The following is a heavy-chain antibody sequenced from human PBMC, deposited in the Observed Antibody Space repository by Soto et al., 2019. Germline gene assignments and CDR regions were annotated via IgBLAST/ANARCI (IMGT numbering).Heavy chain of an antibody. D-gene: IGHD2-21*02. CDR1: GDTFTDYC. CDR3: ARGGHVVVVTAALDY. V-gene: IGHV1-46*01. Sequence: QVQLVQSGAEVKKPGASVKVSCKASGDTFTDYCINWVRQAPGQGLEWMGTVNPSGGHTTYAQHFLGRMTMTRDTSTSTLYMELTSLTSEDTAVYYCARGGHVVVVTAALDYWGQGTLVTVSS. J-gene: IGHJ4*02. CDR2: VNPSGGHT.